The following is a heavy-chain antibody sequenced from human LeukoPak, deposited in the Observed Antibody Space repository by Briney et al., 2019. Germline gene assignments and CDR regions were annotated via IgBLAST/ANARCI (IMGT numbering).Heavy chain of an antibody. CDR2: INHSGST. V-gene: IGHV4-34*01. CDR3: ARATEGYSSSAVYMDV. J-gene: IGHJ6*03. CDR1: DGSFTDYH. Sequence: SETLSLTCAVYDGSFTDYHWTWIRQPPGKGLEWIGEINHSGSTRYSPSLKSRVTISVDTPKNQFSLKLSSVTAADTAAYYCARATEGYSSSAVYMDVWGKGTTVTVSS. D-gene: IGHD6-6*01.